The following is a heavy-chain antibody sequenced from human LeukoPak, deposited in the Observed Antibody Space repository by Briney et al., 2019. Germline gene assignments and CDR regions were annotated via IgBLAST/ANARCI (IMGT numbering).Heavy chain of an antibody. CDR2: IKQDRNEK. V-gene: IGHV3-7*01. J-gene: IGHJ4*02. Sequence: GGSLRLSCTASRFTLRTYWMSWVRQAPGKGLEWVANIKQDRNEKYYVGSVRGRFTISRDNAKNSLYLQMNSLRAEDTAVYYCARGSSFGSFWGQGTLVTVSS. CDR1: RFTLRTYW. D-gene: IGHD6-6*01. CDR3: ARGSSFGSF.